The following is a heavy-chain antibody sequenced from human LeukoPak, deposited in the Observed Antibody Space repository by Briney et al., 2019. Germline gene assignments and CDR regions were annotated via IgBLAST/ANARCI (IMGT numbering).Heavy chain of an antibody. V-gene: IGHV3-7*04. J-gene: IGHJ6*02. CDR3: ARGSSSWYWYYYYGMDV. D-gene: IGHD6-13*01. Sequence: GGPLRLSCAASGFTFSSYWMSWVRQAPGKGLEWVANIKQDGSEKYYVDSVKGRFTISRDNAKNSLYLQMNSLRAEDTAVYYCARGSSSWYWYYYYGMDVWGQGTTVTVSS. CDR2: IKQDGSEK. CDR1: GFTFSSYW.